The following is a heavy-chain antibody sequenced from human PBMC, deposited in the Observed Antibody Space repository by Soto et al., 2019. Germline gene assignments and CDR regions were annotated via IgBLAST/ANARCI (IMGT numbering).Heavy chain of an antibody. J-gene: IGHJ4*02. V-gene: IGHV1-69*02. CDR1: GGTFSSYT. D-gene: IGHD3-9*01. Sequence: QVQLVQSGAEVKKPGSSVTVSCKASGGTFSSYTISWVRQAAGQGLEWMGRIIPILGIANYAQKFQGKVTITAAKSTSTAFMELSSVRSEDTAVYYCAGGSKGGGYGIWWGQGTLVTVSS. CDR3: AGGSKGGGYGIW. CDR2: IIPILGIA.